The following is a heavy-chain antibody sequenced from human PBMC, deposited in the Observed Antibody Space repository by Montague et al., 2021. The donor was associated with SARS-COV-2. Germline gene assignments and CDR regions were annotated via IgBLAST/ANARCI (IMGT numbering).Heavy chain of an antibody. V-gene: IGHV4-59*08. CDR1: GGSISSYY. Sequence: SQTLSLTCTVSGGSISSYYWSWIRQPPGKGLEWIGYIYYGGSTNYSSSFKGRVIMSVDTSNNQFSLRLTSVTAADTAVYYCARLRRPDGYSYWFGPWGQGTLVTVSS. D-gene: IGHD5-24*01. J-gene: IGHJ5*02. CDR3: ARLRRPDGYSYWFGP. CDR2: IYYGGST.